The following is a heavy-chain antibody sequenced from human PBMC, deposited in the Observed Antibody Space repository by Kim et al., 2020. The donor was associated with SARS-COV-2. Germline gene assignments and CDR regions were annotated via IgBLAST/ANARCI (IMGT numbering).Heavy chain of an antibody. V-gene: IGHV1-69*04. D-gene: IGHD2-21*02. J-gene: IGHJ6*02. CDR1: GGTFSSYA. CDR2: IIPILGIA. CDR3: ARGRGGVGYVVTANYYGMDV. Sequence: SVKVSCKASGGTFSSYAISWVRQAPGQGLEWMGRIIPILGIANYAQKFQGRVTITADKSTSTAYMELSSLRSEDTAVYYCARGRGGVGYVVTANYYGMDVWGQGTTVTVSS.